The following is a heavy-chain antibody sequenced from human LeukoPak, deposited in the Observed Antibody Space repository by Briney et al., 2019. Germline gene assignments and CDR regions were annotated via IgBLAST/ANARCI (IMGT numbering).Heavy chain of an antibody. CDR3: AREVGGGNDY. CDR2: IKTDGSGT. Sequence: GGSLRLSCAASGFTFSSYWMDWVRQGPGKGLMWVSRIKTDGSGTGYADSVKGRFTISRDNAKNTLYLQMNSLRAEDTAVYYWAREVGGGNDYWGQGTLVTVSS. J-gene: IGHJ4*02. V-gene: IGHV3-74*01. CDR1: GFTFSSYW. D-gene: IGHD1-26*01.